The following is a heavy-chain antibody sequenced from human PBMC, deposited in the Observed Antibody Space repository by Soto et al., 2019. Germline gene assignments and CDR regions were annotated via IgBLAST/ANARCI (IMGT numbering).Heavy chain of an antibody. CDR2: IGASGDAT. Sequence: EVPLLESGGGLVQPGGSLRLSCAASGFSFSTHTLSWVRQAPGKGLVWLSSIGASGDATNYADSVKGRFTISRDNSEDTVSLQMNSLRVDDTAVYYCAILRGLRKFWGQGTLVTVSS. J-gene: IGHJ4*02. D-gene: IGHD4-17*01. V-gene: IGHV3-23*01. CDR3: AILRGLRKF. CDR1: GFSFSTHT.